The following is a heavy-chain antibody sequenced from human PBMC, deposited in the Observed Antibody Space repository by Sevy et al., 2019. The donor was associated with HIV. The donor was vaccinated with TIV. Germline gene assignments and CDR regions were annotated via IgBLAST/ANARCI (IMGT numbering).Heavy chain of an antibody. CDR1: GFPFNYYA. Sequence: GGSLRLSCVASGFPFNYYAMNWVRQAPGKGLEWILYINSDSDTMYYGDSLKGRFTISRDNAKNSLYLQMNSLRDEDTAVDYCARERGTYYDTSGYPYLLEAGFDYWGQGTLVTVSS. CDR2: INSDSDTM. CDR3: ARERGTYYDTSGYPYLLEAGFDY. D-gene: IGHD3-22*01. V-gene: IGHV3-48*02. J-gene: IGHJ4*02.